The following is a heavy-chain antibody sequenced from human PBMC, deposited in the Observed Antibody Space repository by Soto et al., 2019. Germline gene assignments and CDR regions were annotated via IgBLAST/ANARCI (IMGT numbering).Heavy chain of an antibody. V-gene: IGHV1-8*01. CDR2: MNPNSGNT. CDR1: GYTFTSYD. Sequence: ASVKVSCKASGYTFTSYDINWVRQATGQGLEWMGWMNPNSGNTGYAQKFQGRVTMTRNTSISTAYMELSSLRSEDTAVYYCARDPYYDFWSGSNDASDIWGQGTMVTVSS. D-gene: IGHD3-3*01. CDR3: ARDPYYDFWSGSNDASDI. J-gene: IGHJ3*02.